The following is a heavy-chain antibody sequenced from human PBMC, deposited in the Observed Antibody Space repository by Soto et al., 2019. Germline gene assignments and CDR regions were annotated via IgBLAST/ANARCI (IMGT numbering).Heavy chain of an antibody. D-gene: IGHD3-10*01. CDR2: IYHSGTT. J-gene: IGHJ4*02. CDR3: ARDFFGNHYFDY. V-gene: IGHV4-38-2*02. CDR1: GYSISSGYQ. Sequence: ETLSLTCAVSGYSISSGYQWGWIRQPPGKGLEWIGNIYHSGTTSYNPSLKSRVTVSVDTSKNQISLNLTSVTAADTAIYYCARDFFGNHYFDYWGQGILVTVSS.